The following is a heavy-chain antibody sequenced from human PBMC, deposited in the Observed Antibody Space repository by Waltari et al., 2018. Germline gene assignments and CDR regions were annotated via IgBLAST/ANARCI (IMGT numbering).Heavy chain of an antibody. J-gene: IGHJ4*02. CDR1: GGTFRSYA. Sequence: QVQLVQSGAEVKKPGSSVKVSCKASGGTFRSYAIIWVRQAPGQGLEWMGGIIPIFGTANYAQKFQGRVTITTDESTSTAYMELSSLRSEDTAVYYCARLYTPPINYFDYWGQGTLVTVSS. D-gene: IGHD5-12*01. V-gene: IGHV1-69*05. CDR3: ARLYTPPINYFDY. CDR2: IIPIFGTA.